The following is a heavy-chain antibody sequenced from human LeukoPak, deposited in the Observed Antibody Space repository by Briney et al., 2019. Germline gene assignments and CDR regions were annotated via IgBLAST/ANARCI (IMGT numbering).Heavy chain of an antibody. CDR3: AKDRGSGWSSWFDP. Sequence: PSETLSLTCTVSGGSISNYYWSWVRQAPGKGLEWVSAISGSGGSTYYADSVKGRFTISRDNSKNTLYLQMNSLRAEDTAVYYCAKDRGSGWSSWFDPWGQGTLVTVSS. D-gene: IGHD6-19*01. CDR2: ISGSGGST. V-gene: IGHV3-23*01. J-gene: IGHJ5*02. CDR1: GGSISNYY.